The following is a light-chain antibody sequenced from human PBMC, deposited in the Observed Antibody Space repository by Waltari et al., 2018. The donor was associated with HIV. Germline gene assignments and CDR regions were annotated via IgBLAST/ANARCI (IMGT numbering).Light chain of an antibody. CDR1: QSLVHSDGKTY. Sequence: DVVMTQNPVSLSVTPGQPASISCRSSQSLVHSDGKTYFYWFLQKSGQPPQPLIYEVSNRFSGVPDRFSGSGSGTDFTLKISRVDAEDVGVYYCMQSIQLPRTFGQGTKVEIK. V-gene: IGKV2D-29*01. CDR3: MQSIQLPRT. CDR2: EVS. J-gene: IGKJ1*01.